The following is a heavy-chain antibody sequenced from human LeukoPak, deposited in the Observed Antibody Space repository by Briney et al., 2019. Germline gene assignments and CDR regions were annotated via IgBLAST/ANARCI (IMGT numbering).Heavy chain of an antibody. CDR3: ARFPYSRSSYGAFDI. Sequence: SETLSLTCTVSGGSISSSSYYWGWIRQPPGKGLEWIGSIYYSGSTYYNPSLKSRVTISVDTSKNQFSLKLSSVTAADTAVYYCARFPYSRSSYGAFDIWGQGTMVTVSS. V-gene: IGHV4-39*01. CDR1: GGSISSSSYY. D-gene: IGHD6-13*01. CDR2: IYYSGST. J-gene: IGHJ3*02.